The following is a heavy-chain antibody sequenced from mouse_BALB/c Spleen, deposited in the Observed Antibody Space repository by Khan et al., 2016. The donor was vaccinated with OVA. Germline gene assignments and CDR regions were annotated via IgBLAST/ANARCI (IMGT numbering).Heavy chain of an antibody. V-gene: IGHV3-8*02. CDR1: GDSITSGY. CDR3: ARSTSRYAFAY. D-gene: IGHD2-14*01. Sequence: EVKLEGSGPSLVKPSQTLSLTCSVTGDSITSGYWSWIRKFPGNKLEYMGYMIYSGNTYYNPSLISRISITRHTSKNQYYLQLNSVTTEDTATYYCARSTSRYAFAYGGQGTLVTVPA. CDR2: MIYSGNT. J-gene: IGHJ3*01.